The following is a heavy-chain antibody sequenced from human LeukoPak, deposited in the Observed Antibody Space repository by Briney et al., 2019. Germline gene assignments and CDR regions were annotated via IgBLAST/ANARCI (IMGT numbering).Heavy chain of an antibody. V-gene: IGHV3-48*04. CDR1: GFTSSRYS. CDR3: AKYIAGPASFGAFDY. D-gene: IGHD3-3*01. J-gene: IGHJ4*02. Sequence: QTGGSLRLSCATSGFTSSRYSMNWVRQAPGKGLEWISYISSSSSHIEYADSVKGRFTISRDNARNSLYLQMNSLRAEDTAVYYCAKYIAGPASFGAFDYWGQGTLVTVSS. CDR2: ISSSSSHI.